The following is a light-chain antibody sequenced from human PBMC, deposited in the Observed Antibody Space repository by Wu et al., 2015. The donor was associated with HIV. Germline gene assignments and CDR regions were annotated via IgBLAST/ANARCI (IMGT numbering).Light chain of an antibody. CDR1: QSISRF. CDR3: QQSLAAPLA. J-gene: IGKJ4*01. Sequence: DIQMTQSPSSLSASVGDRVTITCRASQSISRFLNWYQQKPGKAPKALIFGTSTLESGVPSRFTGSGPGTDFTLTINNLQPEDFATYYCQQSLAAPLAFGGGTKVELK. V-gene: IGKV1-39*01. CDR2: GTS.